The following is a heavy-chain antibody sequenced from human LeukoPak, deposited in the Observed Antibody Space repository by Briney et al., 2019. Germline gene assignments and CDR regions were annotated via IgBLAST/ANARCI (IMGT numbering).Heavy chain of an antibody. CDR3: ARDPCGGDCFSQYYFDC. CDR2: INSDGSST. CDR1: GFTFSSYW. J-gene: IGHJ4*02. Sequence: PGGSLRLSCAASGFTFSSYWMHWVRQAPGKGLVWVSRINSDGSSTSYADSVKGRFTISRDNAKHSMYLQMNSLRAEDTAVYYCARDPCGGDCFSQYYFDCWGQGTLVTVSS. D-gene: IGHD2-21*02. V-gene: IGHV3-74*01.